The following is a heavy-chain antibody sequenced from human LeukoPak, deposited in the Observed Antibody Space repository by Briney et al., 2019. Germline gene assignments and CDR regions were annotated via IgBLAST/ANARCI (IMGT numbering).Heavy chain of an antibody. D-gene: IGHD4-17*01. J-gene: IGHJ4*02. CDR1: GFTFSSYA. CDR3: AKDRTLYGDYLDY. Sequence: GGSLRLSCAASGFTFSSYAMSWVRQAPGKGLEWVSAISGSGGSTYCADSVKGRFTISRDNSKNTLYLQMNSLRAADTAVYYCAKDRTLYGDYLDYWGQGTLVTVSS. CDR2: ISGSGGST. V-gene: IGHV3-23*01.